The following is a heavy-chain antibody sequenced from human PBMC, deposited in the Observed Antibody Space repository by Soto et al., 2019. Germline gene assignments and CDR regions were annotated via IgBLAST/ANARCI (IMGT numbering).Heavy chain of an antibody. D-gene: IGHD2-15*01. J-gene: IGHJ4*02. CDR1: GGSISSSSYY. V-gene: IGHV4-39*01. Sequence: SETLSLTCTVSGGSISSSSYYWGWIRQPPGKGLEWIGSIYYSGSTYYNPSLKSRVTISVDTSKNQFSLKLSSVTAADTAVYYCARRSRYCSGGSCYGYYFDYWGQGTLVTSPQ. CDR3: ARRSRYCSGGSCYGYYFDY. CDR2: IYYSGST.